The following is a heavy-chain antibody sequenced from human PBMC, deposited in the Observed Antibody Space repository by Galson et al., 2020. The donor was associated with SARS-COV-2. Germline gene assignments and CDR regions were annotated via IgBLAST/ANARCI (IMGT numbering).Heavy chain of an antibody. CDR1: GFTFSSYS. CDR3: TRDVAWAMFFMDV. V-gene: IGHV3-21*01. Sequence: GGYLRLSCEVSGFTFSSYSMNWVRQDPGKGLEWVSSISCSSDYIYYADSLKGRFTISRDNGKNSLSLQMNSLRAEDTAVYYCTRDVAWAMFFMDVWGQGTTVTVS. CDR2: ISCSSDYI. D-gene: IGHD3-10*02. J-gene: IGHJ6*02.